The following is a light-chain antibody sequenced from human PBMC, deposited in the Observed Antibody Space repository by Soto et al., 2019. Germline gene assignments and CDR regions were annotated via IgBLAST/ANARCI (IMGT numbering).Light chain of an antibody. CDR1: QSVSSSY. Sequence: EILLTQSPGTLSLYPGERATLSCRASQSVSSSYLAWYQQKPGQAPRLLIYGASSRDTGIPDRFSGSGSGTDFTLTISRLEPEDFAVYYCQQYGSSPLTFGGGTKVEIK. V-gene: IGKV3-20*01. CDR3: QQYGSSPLT. J-gene: IGKJ4*01. CDR2: GAS.